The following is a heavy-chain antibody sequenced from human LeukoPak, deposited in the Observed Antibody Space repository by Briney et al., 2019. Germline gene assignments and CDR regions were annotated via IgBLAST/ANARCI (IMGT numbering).Heavy chain of an antibody. CDR2: ISNSGSFI. CDR3: ARDSLGAAVAYYFIY. CDR1: GFTFSDYY. J-gene: IGHJ4*02. V-gene: IGHV3-11*01. Sequence: GGSLRLSCAASGFTFSDYYMSWIRQAPGKGLEWISYISNSGSFIYYADSVKGRFTISRGNAKNSLYLQMDSLRAEDTAVYYCARDSLGAAVAYYFIYWGQGTLVTVSS. D-gene: IGHD2/OR15-2a*01.